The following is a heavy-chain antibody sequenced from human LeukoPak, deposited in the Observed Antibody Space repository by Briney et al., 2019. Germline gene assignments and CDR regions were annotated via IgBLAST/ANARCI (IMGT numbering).Heavy chain of an antibody. V-gene: IGHV3-23*01. D-gene: IGHD2-2*01. CDR1: GFTFSSYA. CDR2: ISGSGGST. CDR3: AREANRVPGTMYLDY. J-gene: IGHJ4*02. Sequence: GGSLRLSCAASGFTFSSYAMTWVRQAPGKGLEWVSGISGSGGSTYYTDSVKGRFTISRDNSKNTLNLQMNSLRAEDTAVYYCAREANRVPGTMYLDYWGQGTLVTVSS.